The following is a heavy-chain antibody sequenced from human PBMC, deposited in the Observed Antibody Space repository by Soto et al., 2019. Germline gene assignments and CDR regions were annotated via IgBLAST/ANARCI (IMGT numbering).Heavy chain of an antibody. CDR2: IKSKTDGGTT. V-gene: IGHV3-15*01. D-gene: IGHD6-13*01. J-gene: IGHJ6*02. CDR1: GFTFSNAW. CDR3: TARLAAAGTGGMDV. Sequence: GSLRLSCAASGFTFSNAWMSWVRQAPGKGLEWVGRIKSKTDGGTTDYAAPVKGRFTISRDDSKNTLYLQMNSLKTEDTAVYYCTARLAAAGTGGMDVWGQGTTVTVS.